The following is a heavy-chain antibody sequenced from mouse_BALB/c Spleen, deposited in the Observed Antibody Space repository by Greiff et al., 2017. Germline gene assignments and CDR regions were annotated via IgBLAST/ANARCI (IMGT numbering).Heavy chain of an antibody. CDR1: GYSITSDYA. V-gene: IGHV3-2*02. Sequence: EVKLQESGPGLVKPSQSLSLTCTVTGYSITSDYAWNWIRQFPGNKLEWMGYISYSGSTSYNPSLKSRISITRDTSKNQFFLQLNSVTTEDTATYYCASCPYYGNLAWFAYWGQGTLVTVSA. J-gene: IGHJ3*01. CDR2: ISYSGST. CDR3: ASCPYYGNLAWFAY. D-gene: IGHD2-10*01.